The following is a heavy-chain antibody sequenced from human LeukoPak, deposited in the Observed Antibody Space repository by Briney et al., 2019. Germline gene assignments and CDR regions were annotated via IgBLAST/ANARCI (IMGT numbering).Heavy chain of an antibody. V-gene: IGHV1-69*04. D-gene: IGHD3-16*01. Sequence: SVKVSCKASGGTFSSYAISWVRQAPGQGLEWMGRIFPILGIANYAQKFQGRVTITADKSTSTAYMELSSLRSEDTAVYYCASSRGGTDYWGQGTLVTVSS. CDR1: GGTFSSYA. J-gene: IGHJ4*02. CDR3: ASSRGGTDY. CDR2: IFPILGIA.